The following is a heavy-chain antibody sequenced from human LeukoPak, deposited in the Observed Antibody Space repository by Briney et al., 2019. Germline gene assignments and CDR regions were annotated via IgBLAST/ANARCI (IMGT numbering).Heavy chain of an antibody. Sequence: GGSLRLSCAASGFSVSSNDMSWVRQVPGKGLEWVSVIYNSGTTKYADSVKGRFTIARDNSKNTLYLQMNSLRTEDTAVYYCARGWEWWDYWGQGTLVTVSS. D-gene: IGHD2-15*01. CDR3: ARGWEWWDY. V-gene: IGHV3-53*01. CDR1: GFSVSSND. CDR2: IYNSGTT. J-gene: IGHJ4*02.